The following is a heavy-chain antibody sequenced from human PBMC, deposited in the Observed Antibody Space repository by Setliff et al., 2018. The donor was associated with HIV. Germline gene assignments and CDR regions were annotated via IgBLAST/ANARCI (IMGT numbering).Heavy chain of an antibody. V-gene: IGHV3-15*01. D-gene: IGHD6-19*01. CDR2: IKSKTDGGTT. CDR1: GFTFSNAW. Sequence: GGSLRLSCVVSGFTFSNAWMSWVRQAPGKGLEWVGRIKSKTDGGTTDCAAPVKGRFTISRDNSKNTLYLQMNSLRAEDTAVYYCAKDWAVAGKMGLCYFDYWGQGTLVTVSS. CDR3: AKDWAVAGKMGLCYFDY. J-gene: IGHJ4*02.